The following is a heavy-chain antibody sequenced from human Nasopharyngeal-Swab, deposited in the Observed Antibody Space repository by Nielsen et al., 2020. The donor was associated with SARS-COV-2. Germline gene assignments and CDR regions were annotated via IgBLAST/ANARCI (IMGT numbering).Heavy chain of an antibody. CDR2: ISSSSSYI. CDR3: ARRAVAGEYFQH. J-gene: IGHJ1*01. D-gene: IGHD6-19*01. Sequence: GGALRLSCAASGFTFSSYSMNWVRQATGKGLEWVSSISSSSSYIYYADSVKGRFTISRDNAKNSLYLQMNSLRAEDTAVYYCARRAVAGEYFQHWGQGTLVTVSS. V-gene: IGHV3-21*01. CDR1: GFTFSSYS.